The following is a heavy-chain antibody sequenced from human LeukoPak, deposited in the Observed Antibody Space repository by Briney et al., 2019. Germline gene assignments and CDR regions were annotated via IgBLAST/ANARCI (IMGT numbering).Heavy chain of an antibody. V-gene: IGHV5-51*01. CDR3: ARRGDSYGASFDS. D-gene: IGHD5-18*01. Sequence: GESLKISRQGSGYSFTSYWIGWVRQMPGQGLEWMGIIYPVDSDTSYSPSFQGQVPISADQSISTAYLQWSSLKASDTAMYYCARRGDSYGASFDSWGQGTLVTVSS. CDR1: GYSFTSYW. CDR2: IYPVDSDT. J-gene: IGHJ4*02.